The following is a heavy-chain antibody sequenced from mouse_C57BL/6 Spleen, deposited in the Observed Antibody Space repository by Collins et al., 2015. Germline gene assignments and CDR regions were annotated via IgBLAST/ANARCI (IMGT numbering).Heavy chain of an antibody. J-gene: IGHJ4*01. V-gene: IGHV1-82*01. CDR1: GYAFSSSW. CDR3: ARSYYGSSLLAMDY. D-gene: IGHD1-1*01. Sequence: QVQLQQSGPELVKPGASVKISCKASGYAFSSSWMNWVKQRPGKGLEWIGRIYPGDGDTNYNGKFKGKATLTADKSSSTAYMQLSSLTSEDSAVYFCARSYYGSSLLAMDYWGQGTSVTVSS. CDR2: IYPGDGDT.